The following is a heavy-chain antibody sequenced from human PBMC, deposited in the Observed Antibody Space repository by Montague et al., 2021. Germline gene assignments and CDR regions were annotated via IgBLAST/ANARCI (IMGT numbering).Heavy chain of an antibody. J-gene: IGHJ4*02. CDR3: AKRDSSGLHYFDY. CDR2: IVGNGGNT. Sequence: FLRLSREGEGGKGSKYAMTWVRQAPGKGLEWVSLIVGNGGNTFYADSVKGRFTISRDNSKNTLYLQMNSLRADDTAAYYCAKRDSSGLHYFDYWGQGTLVTVSS. V-gene: IGHV3-23*01. CDR1: GGKGSKYA. D-gene: IGHD6-19*01.